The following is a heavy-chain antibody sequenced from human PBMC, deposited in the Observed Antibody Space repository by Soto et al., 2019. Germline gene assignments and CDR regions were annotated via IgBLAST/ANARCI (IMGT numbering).Heavy chain of an antibody. CDR1: GFDFNKYA. CDR3: AKDSPSYTASPFYFDS. CDR2: ITSNGDST. V-gene: IGHV3-23*01. J-gene: IGHJ4*02. D-gene: IGHD2-2*02. Sequence: LRLSCAAFGFDFNKYAMTWVRQAPGKGLQWVSSITSNGDSTYYADSVKGRFTTSSDNSKNTLYLQMNRLRADDTAVFYCAKDSPSYTASPFYFDSWGQGTLVTVSS.